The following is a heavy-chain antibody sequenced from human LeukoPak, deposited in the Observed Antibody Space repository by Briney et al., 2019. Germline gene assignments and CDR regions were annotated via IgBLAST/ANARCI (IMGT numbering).Heavy chain of an antibody. V-gene: IGHV3-23*01. CDR2: ISSTGGTT. CDR3: AKNGDRGAYCTGGTCYPYFYYYMDV. CDR1: GITFSSYG. D-gene: IGHD2-15*01. J-gene: IGHJ6*03. Sequence: GGSLRLSCATSGITFSSYGMSWVRQAPGKGLEWVSSISSTGGTTYYADSVKGRFTISRDNSKNTLYLQMNSLRAEDTAIYYCAKNGDRGAYCTGGTCYPYFYYYMDVWGKGTTVTI.